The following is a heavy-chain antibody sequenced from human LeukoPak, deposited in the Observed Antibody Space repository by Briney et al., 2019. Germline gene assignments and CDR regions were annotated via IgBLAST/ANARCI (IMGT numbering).Heavy chain of an antibody. V-gene: IGHV3-30*02. J-gene: IGHJ4*02. D-gene: IGHD3-10*01. CDR3: AKAAVPGSKYYFDY. Sequence: GESLRLSCAASGFTFSSFNMQWLRQAPGKGLEWVASINYDVITTYYRDSVKGRFTISRDNYKSTFYLQMNTLRAEDTALYYCAKAAVPGSKYYFDYWGQGTLVTVSS. CDR1: GFTFSSFN. CDR2: INYDVITT.